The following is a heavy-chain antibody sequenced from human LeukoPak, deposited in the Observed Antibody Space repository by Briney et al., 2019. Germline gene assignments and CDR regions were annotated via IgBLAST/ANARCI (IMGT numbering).Heavy chain of an antibody. D-gene: IGHD1-26*01. CDR2: IYYSGST. CDR3: ARVGLYSGSYVDFDY. Sequence: SETLSLTCTVSGGSISGYYWDWIRQPAGKGLEWIGYIYYSGSTNYNPSLKSRVTISVDTSKNQFSLKLSSVTAADTAVYYCARVGLYSGSYVDFDYWGQGTLVTVSS. CDR1: GGSISGYY. J-gene: IGHJ4*02. V-gene: IGHV4-59*01.